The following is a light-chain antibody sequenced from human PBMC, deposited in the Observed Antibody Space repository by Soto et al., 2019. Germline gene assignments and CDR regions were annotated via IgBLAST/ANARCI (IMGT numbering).Light chain of an antibody. V-gene: IGLV2-23*02. CDR1: SSDVGSYNL. J-gene: IGLJ2*01. Sequence: QSVLTQPASVSGSSGQSITISCTGTSSDVGSYNLVSWYQQHPGKAPKLMIYEVSKRPSGVSNRFSGSKSGNTASLTISGLQAEDEADYYCCSYAGSSTLFGGGTKVTVL. CDR2: EVS. CDR3: CSYAGSSTL.